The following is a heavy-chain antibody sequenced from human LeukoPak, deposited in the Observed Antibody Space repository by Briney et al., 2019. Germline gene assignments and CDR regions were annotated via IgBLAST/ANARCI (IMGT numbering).Heavy chain of an antibody. CDR3: ARDYFGSPSALDY. Sequence: GGSLRLSCEASGFVFENYYMHWVRQAPGKGLEWVSGINWNGGSTGYADSVKGRFTISRDNAKNSLYLQMNSLRAEDTALYYCARDYFGSPSALDYWGQGTLVTVSS. J-gene: IGHJ4*02. CDR2: INWNGGST. CDR1: GFVFENYY. V-gene: IGHV3-20*04. D-gene: IGHD1-26*01.